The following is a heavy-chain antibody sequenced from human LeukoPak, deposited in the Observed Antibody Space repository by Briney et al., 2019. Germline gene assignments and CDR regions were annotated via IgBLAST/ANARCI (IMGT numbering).Heavy chain of an antibody. Sequence: GSLRLSCAASGFTFSSYGMHWVRQAPGKGLEWVAVISYDGSNKYYADSVKGRFTISRDNSKNTLYLQMNSLRAEDTAVYYCAKDLSLGWDEYYFDYWGQGTLVTVSS. CDR1: GFTFSSYG. V-gene: IGHV3-30*18. CDR2: ISYDGSNK. CDR3: AKDLSLGWDEYYFDY. J-gene: IGHJ4*02. D-gene: IGHD6-19*01.